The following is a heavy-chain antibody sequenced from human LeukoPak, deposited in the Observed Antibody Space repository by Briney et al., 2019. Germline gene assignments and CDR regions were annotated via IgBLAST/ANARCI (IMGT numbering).Heavy chain of an antibody. CDR3: AREAARWFGEPGLFDY. Sequence: GGSLRLSCAASGFTFSSYWMSWVRQAPGKGLEWVANIKQDGSEKYYVDSVKGRFTISRDNAKNSLYLQMNSLRAEDTAVYYCAREAARWFGEPGLFDYWGQGTLVTVSS. D-gene: IGHD3-10*01. CDR1: GFTFSSYW. J-gene: IGHJ4*02. CDR2: IKQDGSEK. V-gene: IGHV3-7*01.